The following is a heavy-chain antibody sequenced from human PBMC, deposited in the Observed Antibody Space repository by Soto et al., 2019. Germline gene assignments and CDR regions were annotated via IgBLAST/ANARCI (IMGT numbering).Heavy chain of an antibody. J-gene: IGHJ4*02. D-gene: IGHD3-3*01. CDR1: GYSISSGYY. CDR2: IYHSGST. Sequence: SETLSLTCAVSGYSISSGYYWGWIRQPPGKGLEWIGSIYHSGSTYYNPSLKSRVTISVDTSKNQFSLKLSSVTAADTAVYYCAREALECYFDYWGQGTLVTFSS. V-gene: IGHV4-38-2*02. CDR3: AREALECYFDY.